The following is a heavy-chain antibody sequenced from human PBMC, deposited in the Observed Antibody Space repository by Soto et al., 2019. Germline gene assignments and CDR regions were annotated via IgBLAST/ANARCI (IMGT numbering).Heavy chain of an antibody. J-gene: IGHJ6*03. CDR3: AKRPDARSTGIRGYYYYMDV. Sequence: GGSLRLSCAASGFTFSSYAMSWVRQAPGKGLEWVSAISGSGGSTYYADSVKGRFTISRDNSKNTLYLQMNSLRAEDTAVYYCAKRPDARSTGIRGYYYYMDVWGKGTTVTVSS. CDR2: ISGSGGST. D-gene: IGHD3-10*01. CDR1: GFTFSSYA. V-gene: IGHV3-23*01.